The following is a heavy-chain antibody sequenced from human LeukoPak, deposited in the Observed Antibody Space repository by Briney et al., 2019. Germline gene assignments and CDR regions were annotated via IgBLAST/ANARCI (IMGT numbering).Heavy chain of an antibody. V-gene: IGHV1-18*01. Sequence: ASVKVSCKASGYTFTSYGISWVRQAPGQGLEWMGWISAYNGNTNYAQKLQGRVTMTTDTSTSTAYMELRSLRSDDTAVYYCARPRAVVAATAAFDIWGQGTMVTVSS. D-gene: IGHD2-15*01. CDR1: GYTFTSYG. J-gene: IGHJ3*02. CDR3: ARPRAVVAATAAFDI. CDR2: ISAYNGNT.